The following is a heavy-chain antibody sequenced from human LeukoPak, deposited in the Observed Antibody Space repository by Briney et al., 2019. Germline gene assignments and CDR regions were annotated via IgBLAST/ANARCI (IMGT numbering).Heavy chain of an antibody. CDR1: GGTFSSYA. J-gene: IGHJ4*02. CDR3: ARELVKKGNDPNMGFDY. Sequence: SVKVSCKASGGTFSSYAISWVRQAPGQGLEWMGRIIPTFGIANYAQKFQGRVTITADKSTSTAYMELSSLRSEDTAVYYCARELVKKGNDPNMGFDYWGQRTLVTVSS. CDR2: IIPTFGIA. D-gene: IGHD3-16*01. V-gene: IGHV1-69*04.